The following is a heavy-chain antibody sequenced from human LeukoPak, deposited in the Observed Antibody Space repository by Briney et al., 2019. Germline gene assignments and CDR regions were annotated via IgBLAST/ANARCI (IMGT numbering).Heavy chain of an antibody. V-gene: IGHV3-21*06. CDR1: GFGFSTYN. D-gene: IGHD2-2*01. J-gene: IGHJ4*02. CDR3: ARAGLYSTSGLEY. Sequence: GGSLRLSCAVSGFGFSTYNMNWVRQAPGKGLEWVSAISAGSTYMYYADSVKGRFTISRDNAKNSLYLQMDNLRADDAAVYYCARAGLYSTSGLEYWGQGTLVTVSS. CDR2: ISAGSTYM.